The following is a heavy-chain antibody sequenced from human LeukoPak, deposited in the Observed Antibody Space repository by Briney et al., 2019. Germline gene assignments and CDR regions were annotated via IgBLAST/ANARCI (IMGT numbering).Heavy chain of an antibody. D-gene: IGHD2-15*01. V-gene: IGHV4-4*07. CDR1: GGSISSYY. CDR3: ARVGISNWFDP. CDR2: IYTSGST. Sequence: SETLSLTCTVSGGSISSYYGSWIRQPAGKGLEGIGRIYTSGSTNYNPSLKSRVTMSVDTSKNQFSLKLSSVTAADTAVYYCARVGISNWFDPWGQGTLVTVSS. J-gene: IGHJ5*02.